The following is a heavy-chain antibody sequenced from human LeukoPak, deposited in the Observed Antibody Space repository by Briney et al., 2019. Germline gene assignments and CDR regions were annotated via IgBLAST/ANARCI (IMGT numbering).Heavy chain of an antibody. Sequence: SETLSLTCSVSYGSISGYYWSWIRQSPGKGLVWIGYIYYSGSTNYNPSLKSRVTISADMSKNQVSLKLSSVTAADTALYYCARHFTYYYDSSGYPRDSFDIWGHGTMVTVSS. CDR2: IYYSGST. D-gene: IGHD3-22*01. J-gene: IGHJ3*02. CDR1: YGSISGYY. CDR3: ARHFTYYYDSSGYPRDSFDI. V-gene: IGHV4-59*08.